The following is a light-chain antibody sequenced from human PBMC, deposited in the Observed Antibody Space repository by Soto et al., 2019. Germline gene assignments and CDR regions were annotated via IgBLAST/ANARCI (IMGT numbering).Light chain of an antibody. J-gene: IGKJ2*01. Sequence: DIQLTQSPSSLSASVGDRVTITCQASQESIYYVSWLQHKPGKAPKLLIYHASNLETGVPSRFSGSGSGTDFTFTISSLQPEDVATYYCQQYDNFPYTFGHGTKLEIK. CDR1: QESIYY. V-gene: IGKV1-33*01. CDR2: HAS. CDR3: QQYDNFPYT.